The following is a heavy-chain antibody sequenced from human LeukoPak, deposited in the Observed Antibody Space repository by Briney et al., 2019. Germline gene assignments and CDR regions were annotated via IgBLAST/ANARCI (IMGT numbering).Heavy chain of an antibody. Sequence: GESLKISCKGSGYSFTSYWIGWVRQMPGKGLEWVGIIYPDDSETRYSPSFQDQVTTSADKSISTAYLQWSSLKASDTAMYYCARHYPGGDYFIDYWGQGTLVTVSS. CDR3: ARHYPGGDYFIDY. V-gene: IGHV5-51*01. J-gene: IGHJ4*02. D-gene: IGHD4-17*01. CDR1: GYSFTSYW. CDR2: IYPDDSET.